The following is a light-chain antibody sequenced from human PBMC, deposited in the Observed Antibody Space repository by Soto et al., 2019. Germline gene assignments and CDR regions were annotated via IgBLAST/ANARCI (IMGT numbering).Light chain of an antibody. CDR3: QQYGNSPRT. V-gene: IGKV3-20*01. Sequence: EIVLTQFPATLSLSPGERATLSCRASQGVGSYLAWYQQKPGQAPRLLIYDASSRATGIPDRFSGSGSGTDFTLTISRLEPEDFAVFFCQQYGNSPRTFGQGTKVEIK. CDR1: QGVGSY. J-gene: IGKJ1*01. CDR2: DAS.